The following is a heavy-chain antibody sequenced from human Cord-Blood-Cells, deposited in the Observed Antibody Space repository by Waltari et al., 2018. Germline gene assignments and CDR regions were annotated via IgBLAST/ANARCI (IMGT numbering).Heavy chain of an antibody. Sequence: EVQLVESGGGLVQPGRSLRLSCAASGFTFDDYAMHWVRQAPGKGLEWVSGSSWNSGSIGYADSVKGRFTISRDNAKNSLYLQMNSLRAEDTALYYCAKAVGGAFDIWGQGTMVTVSS. CDR1: GFTFDDYA. V-gene: IGHV3-9*01. CDR3: AKAVGGAFDI. J-gene: IGHJ3*02. D-gene: IGHD3-16*01. CDR2: SSWNSGSI.